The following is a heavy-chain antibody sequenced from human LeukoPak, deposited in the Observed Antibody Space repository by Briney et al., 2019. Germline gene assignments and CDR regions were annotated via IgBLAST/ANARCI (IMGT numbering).Heavy chain of an antibody. CDR1: GFTFSSYA. J-gene: IGHJ6*03. V-gene: IGHV3-23*01. CDR2: ISGSGGST. Sequence: QSGGSLRLSCAASGFTFSSYAMSWVRQAPGKGLEWVSAISGSGGSTYYADSVKGRFTISRDNSKNTLYLQMNSLRAEDTAVYYCAKCGPYQLLYGYYYYYMDVWGKGTTVTVSS. D-gene: IGHD2-2*02. CDR3: AKCGPYQLLYGYYYYYMDV.